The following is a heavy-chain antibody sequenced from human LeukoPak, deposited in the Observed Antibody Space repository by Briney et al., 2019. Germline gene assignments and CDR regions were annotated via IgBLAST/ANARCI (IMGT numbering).Heavy chain of an antibody. D-gene: IGHD3-9*01. CDR3: ARDYDILTGYGFGDAFDI. Sequence: GASLKVSCKASGYTFTGYYMHWVRQAPGQGLEWMGWINPNSGGTNYAQKFQGRVTMTSDTYISTAYMDLSRLTSDDKAVYYCARDYDILTGYGFGDAFDIWGQGTMVTVSS. V-gene: IGHV1-2*02. J-gene: IGHJ3*02. CDR2: INPNSGGT. CDR1: GYTFTGYY.